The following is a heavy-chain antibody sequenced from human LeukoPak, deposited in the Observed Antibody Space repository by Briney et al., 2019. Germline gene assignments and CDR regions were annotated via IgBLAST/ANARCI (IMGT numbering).Heavy chain of an antibody. CDR1: GFTFSSYG. Sequence: EPGGSLRLSCAASGFTFSSYGMSWVRQAPGKGLEWVSAISGSGGSTYYADSVKGRFTISRDNAKNTLYLQMNSLRAEDTAVYYCAKDRRGDSFDYWGQGTLVTVSS. CDR2: ISGSGGST. J-gene: IGHJ4*02. CDR3: AKDRRGDSFDY. D-gene: IGHD2-21*01. V-gene: IGHV3-23*01.